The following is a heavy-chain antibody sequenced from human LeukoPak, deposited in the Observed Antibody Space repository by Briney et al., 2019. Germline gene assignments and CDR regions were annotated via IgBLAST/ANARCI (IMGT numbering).Heavy chain of an antibody. CDR2: IIPIFGTA. CDR1: GGTFSSYA. D-gene: IGHD3-10*01. Sequence: SVKVSCKASGGTFSSYAISWVRQAPGQGLEWMGGIIPIFGTANHAQKFQGRVTITADESTSTAYMELSSLRSEDTAVYYCARDRAALWFGTRDAFDIWGQGTMVTVSS. CDR3: ARDRAALWFGTRDAFDI. J-gene: IGHJ3*02. V-gene: IGHV1-69*13.